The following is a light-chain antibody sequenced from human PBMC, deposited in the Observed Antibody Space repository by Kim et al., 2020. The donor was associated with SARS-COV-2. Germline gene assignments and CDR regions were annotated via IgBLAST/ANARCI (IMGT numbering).Light chain of an antibody. CDR1: GDGIDDNY. J-gene: IGLJ2*01. V-gene: IGLV6-57*03. CDR2: EDD. Sequence: GKKLTIPCPHSGDGIDDNYGQWYQQRPGGVPTTVIYEDDQRPSGVSDRFSGSSDNSSNSASLTISGLRTEDEADYYCQSYNRDNVIFGGGTQLTVL. CDR3: QSYNRDNVI.